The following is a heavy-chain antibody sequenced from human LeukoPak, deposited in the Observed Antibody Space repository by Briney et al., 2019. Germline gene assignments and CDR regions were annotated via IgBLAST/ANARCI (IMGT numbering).Heavy chain of an antibody. CDR1: GFTFRSYG. J-gene: IGHJ4*02. Sequence: QSGGSLRLSCVASGFTFRSYGMHWVRQAPGKGLEWVAVIWYDGSNEHYADSVKGRFAISRDNSKNTLSLQMNSLRVGDSAVHYCVKDRLGGIVGQLDHWGQGTLVTVSS. CDR2: IWYDGSNE. V-gene: IGHV3-33*03. CDR3: VKDRLGGIVGQLDH. D-gene: IGHD1-26*01.